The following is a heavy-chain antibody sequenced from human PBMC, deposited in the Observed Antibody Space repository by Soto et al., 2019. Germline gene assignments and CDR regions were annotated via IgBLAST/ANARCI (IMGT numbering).Heavy chain of an antibody. J-gene: IGHJ6*03. Sequence: PGGSLRLSCAASEFTFSNYAMSWVRQAPGKGLEWVSSISSSRSTIYYADSVKGRCTISRDNAKNSLYLQLNRLRAEDTAVYYCARHGMGIVVVPAAGSYYYYYMDVWGKGTTVTVSS. V-gene: IGHV3-48*01. CDR3: ARHGMGIVVVPAAGSYYYYYMDV. CDR2: ISSSRSTI. CDR1: EFTFSNYA. D-gene: IGHD2-2*01.